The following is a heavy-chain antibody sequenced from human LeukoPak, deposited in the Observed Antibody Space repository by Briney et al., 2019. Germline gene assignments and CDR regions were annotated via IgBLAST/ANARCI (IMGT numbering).Heavy chain of an antibody. CDR3: ARHAAVVRAFDI. CDR1: GGSFSGYY. CDR2: IYYSGST. J-gene: IGHJ3*02. V-gene: IGHV4-59*08. Sequence: SETLSLTCAVYGGSFSGYYWSWIRQPPGKGLEWIGYIYYSGSTNYNPSLKSRVTISVDTSKNQFSLKLSSVTAADTAVYYCARHAAVVRAFDIWGQGTMVTVSS. D-gene: IGHD4-23*01.